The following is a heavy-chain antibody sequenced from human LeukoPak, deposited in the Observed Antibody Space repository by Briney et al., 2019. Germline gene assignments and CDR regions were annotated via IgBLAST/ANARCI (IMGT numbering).Heavy chain of an antibody. V-gene: IGHV3-11*01. CDR3: ATDNGGELQY. D-gene: IGHD1-26*01. Sequence: GGSLRLSRAASGFTVSSNYMSWIRQAPGKGLEWVSYISNSGSTIYYADSVKGRFTISRDNAKNSLYLQMNSLRAEDTAVYYCATDNGGELQYWGQGTLVTVSS. J-gene: IGHJ4*02. CDR2: ISNSGSTI. CDR1: GFTVSSNY.